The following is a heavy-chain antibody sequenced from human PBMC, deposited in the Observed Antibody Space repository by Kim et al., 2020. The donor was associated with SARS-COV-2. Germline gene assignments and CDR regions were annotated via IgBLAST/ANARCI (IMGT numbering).Heavy chain of an antibody. V-gene: IGHV3-7*01. CDR2: IKQDGSEK. CDR3: ARGVGSCCPYYYYYMDV. J-gene: IGHJ6*03. CDR1: GFTFSSYW. Sequence: GGSLRLSCAASGFTFSSYWMSWVRQAPGKGLEWVANIKQDGSEKYYVDSVKGRFTISRDNAKNSLYLQMDSLRAEDTAVYYCARGVGSCCPYYYYYMDVWGKGTTVTVSS. D-gene: IGHD2-15*01.